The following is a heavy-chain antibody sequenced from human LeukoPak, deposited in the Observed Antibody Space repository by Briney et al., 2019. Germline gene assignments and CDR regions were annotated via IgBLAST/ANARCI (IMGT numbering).Heavy chain of an antibody. CDR2: ISGGGGST. V-gene: IGHV3-23*01. J-gene: IGHJ4*02. CDR3: AKADLYGDYEMVTPLDY. D-gene: IGHD4-17*01. CDR1: GFTFSDYA. Sequence: GGSLRLSCAASGFTFSDYAMSWVRQAPGKGLEWVSAISGGGGSTYYADSVKGRFTISRDNSKNTLYLQMNSLRADDTAVYYCAKADLYGDYEMVTPLDYWGQGTLVTVSS.